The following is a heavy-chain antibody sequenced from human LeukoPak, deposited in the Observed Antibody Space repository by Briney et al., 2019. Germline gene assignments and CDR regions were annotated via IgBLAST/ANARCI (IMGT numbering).Heavy chain of an antibody. Sequence: SETLSLTCTVSGGSISSYYWSWIRQPPGKGLEWIGYIYYSGSTNYNPSLKSRVTISVDTSKNQFSLKLSSVTAADTAVYYCAGADSSGSDAFDIWGQGTMVTVSS. CDR3: AGADSSGSDAFDI. D-gene: IGHD3-22*01. J-gene: IGHJ3*02. V-gene: IGHV4-59*01. CDR1: GGSISSYY. CDR2: IYYSGST.